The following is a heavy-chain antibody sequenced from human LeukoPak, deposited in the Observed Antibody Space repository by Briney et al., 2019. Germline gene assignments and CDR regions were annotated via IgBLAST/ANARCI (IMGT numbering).Heavy chain of an antibody. CDR2: IYYSGST. V-gene: IGHV4-39*01. CDR1: GGSISSSTYY. Sequence: SETLSLTCTVSGGSISSSTYYWAWIRQSQGLEWIGSIYYSGSTYYNPSLKSRVEISVDTSKNQLSLNLNSVTAADTAVYYCARLHSSGWYLDCWGQGTLVIVSS. J-gene: IGHJ4*02. CDR3: ARLHSSGWYLDC. D-gene: IGHD6-19*01.